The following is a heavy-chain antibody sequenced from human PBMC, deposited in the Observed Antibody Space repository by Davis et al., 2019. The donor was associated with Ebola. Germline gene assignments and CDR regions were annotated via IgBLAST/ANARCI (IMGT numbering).Heavy chain of an antibody. D-gene: IGHD3-22*01. CDR1: GFTFTNFA. CDR2: ITPSDDDK. CDR3: AKNRVMIVVVSDFDY. V-gene: IGHV3-23*01. J-gene: IGHJ4*02. Sequence: GESLKISCAASGFTFTNFAMAWVRQAPGKGLEWVSGITPSDDDKYYADSVKGRFTISRDNSKNTLYLQMNSLRAEDTAVYYCAKNRVMIVVVSDFDYWGQGTLVTVSS.